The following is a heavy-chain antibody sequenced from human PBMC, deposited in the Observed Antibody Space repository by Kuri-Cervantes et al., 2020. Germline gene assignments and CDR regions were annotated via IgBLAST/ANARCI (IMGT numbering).Heavy chain of an antibody. Sequence: ASVKVSCKASGYTFTSYGISWVRQAPGQGLEWMGWINPNSGGTNYAQKFQGRVTMTRDTSISTAYMELSRLRSDDTAVYYCARDSDILTLPDYWGQGTLVTVSS. CDR3: ARDSDILTLPDY. V-gene: IGHV1-2*02. CDR1: GYTFTSYG. D-gene: IGHD3-9*01. J-gene: IGHJ4*02. CDR2: INPNSGGT.